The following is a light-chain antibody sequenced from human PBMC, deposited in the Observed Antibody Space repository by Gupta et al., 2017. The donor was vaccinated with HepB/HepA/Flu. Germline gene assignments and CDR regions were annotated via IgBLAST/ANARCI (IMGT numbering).Light chain of an antibody. CDR3: QQENNGHPSIT. Sequence: EIVMTQSPATLSVSPGEGATLSCRASQNVNSNLAWYQQRPGQAPRLLIYGASTRATGVPASFSGSGVGTDFNLTISSRQSEDFEVYYCQQENNGHPSITFGHGTKVDIK. CDR1: QNVNSN. CDR2: GAS. V-gene: IGKV3-15*01. J-gene: IGKJ3*01.